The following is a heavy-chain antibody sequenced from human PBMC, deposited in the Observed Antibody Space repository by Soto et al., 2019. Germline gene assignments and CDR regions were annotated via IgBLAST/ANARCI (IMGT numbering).Heavy chain of an antibody. J-gene: IGHJ3*02. CDR3: ARACDSNGNHAFDI. CDR2: IYSSGST. V-gene: IGHV4-4*07. D-gene: IGHD3-22*01. Sequence: SETLSLTCTVSGGSISGYFWSWIRQPAGKGLDWIGRIYSSGSTNYNPSLNSRITMSVDTSKNQFSLKLSSVSAADTAVYYCARACDSNGNHAFDIWGQGTLVTVSS. CDR1: GGSISGYF.